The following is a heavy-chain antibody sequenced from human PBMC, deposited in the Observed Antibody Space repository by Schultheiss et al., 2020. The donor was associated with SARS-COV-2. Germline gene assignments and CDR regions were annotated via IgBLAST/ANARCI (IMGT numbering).Heavy chain of an antibody. D-gene: IGHD4-11*01. Sequence: SVNSCKASGGTFSSYAISWVRQAPGQGLEWMGGIIPIFGTANYAQKFQGRVTMTTDTSTSTAYMELRSLRSDDTAVYYCARDRGVRTTVTTGLDPWGQGTLVTVSS. V-gene: IGHV1-69*05. J-gene: IGHJ5*02. CDR2: IIPIFGTA. CDR3: ARDRGVRTTVTTGLDP. CDR1: GGTFSSYA.